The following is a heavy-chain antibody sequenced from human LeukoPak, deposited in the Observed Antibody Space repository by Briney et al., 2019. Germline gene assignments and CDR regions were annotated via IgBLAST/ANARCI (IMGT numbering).Heavy chain of an antibody. D-gene: IGHD3-22*01. V-gene: IGHV3-53*05. J-gene: IGHJ4*02. CDR3: AKVNYYDSSGYLDY. CDR1: GFTFSSNY. Sequence: GGSLRLSCAASGFTFSSNYMTWVRQAPGKGLEWVSVIYSGGSTYYADSVKGRFTISRDNSKNTLYLQMNSLRVEDTAVYYCAKVNYYDSSGYLDYWGQGTLVTVSS. CDR2: IYSGGST.